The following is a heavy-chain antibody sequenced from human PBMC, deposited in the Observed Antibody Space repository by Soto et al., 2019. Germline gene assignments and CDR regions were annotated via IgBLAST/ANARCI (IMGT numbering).Heavy chain of an antibody. CDR1: GGSISSGDYY. Sequence: SETLSLTCTVSGGSISSGDYYWSWIRQPPGKGLEWIGYIYYSGSTYYNPSLKSRVTISVDTSKNQFSLKLSSVTAADTAVYYCARTPTEINYGDYDWGYFDYWGQGTLVTVSS. D-gene: IGHD4-17*01. V-gene: IGHV4-30-4*01. CDR2: IYYSGST. J-gene: IGHJ4*02. CDR3: ARTPTEINYGDYDWGYFDY.